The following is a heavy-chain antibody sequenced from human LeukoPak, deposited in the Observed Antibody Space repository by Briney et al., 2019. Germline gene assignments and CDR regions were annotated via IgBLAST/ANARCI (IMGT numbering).Heavy chain of an antibody. D-gene: IGHD6-19*01. Sequence: GGSLRLSCAASGFTFTSYWISWLRQAPGKGLEWVANINLDGSQKYYVDSVRGRFTISRDNAKNSLYLQMNSLRVEETAGYYCARDWHGSGWPTDYWGQGTLVTVSS. V-gene: IGHV3-7*05. CDR2: INLDGSQK. J-gene: IGHJ4*02. CDR1: GFTFTSYW. CDR3: ARDWHGSGWPTDY.